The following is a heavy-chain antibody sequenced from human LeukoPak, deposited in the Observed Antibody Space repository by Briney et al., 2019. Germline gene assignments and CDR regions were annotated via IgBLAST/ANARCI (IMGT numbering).Heavy chain of an antibody. V-gene: IGHV1-2*02. CDR3: ARVWPCSNGVCPDVFEY. CDR1: GYTFTGYY. CDR2: INPNSGGT. J-gene: IGHJ4*02. D-gene: IGHD2-8*01. Sequence: AASVKVSCKASGYTFTGYYMHWVRQAPGQGLEWMGWINPNSGGTNYAQKFQGRVTMTRDTSISTAYMELSRLRSDDTAVYYCARVWPCSNGVCPDVFEYWGQGALVTVSS.